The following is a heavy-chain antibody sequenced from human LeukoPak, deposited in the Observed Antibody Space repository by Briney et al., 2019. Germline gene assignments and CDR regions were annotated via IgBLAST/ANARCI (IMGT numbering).Heavy chain of an antibody. CDR3: ARAGVVVALLSHWDY. V-gene: IGHV1-18*01. D-gene: IGHD3-22*01. Sequence: ASVKVSCKASGYTFTSYGISWVRQAPGQGLEWMGWISAYNGNTNYAQKLQGRVTMTTDTSTSTAYMELRSLRSDDTAVSYCARAGVVVALLSHWDYWGQGTLVTVSS. CDR2: ISAYNGNT. CDR1: GYTFTSYG. J-gene: IGHJ4*02.